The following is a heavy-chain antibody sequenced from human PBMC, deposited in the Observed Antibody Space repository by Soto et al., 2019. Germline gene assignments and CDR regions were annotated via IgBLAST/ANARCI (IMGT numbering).Heavy chain of an antibody. Sequence: SETLSLTCAVYGGAISGHDWNWIRQPPGKGLEWIGEINHSGRTNYNPSLKSRVTISVDTSKNQFSLNLGSVTAADTAVYYCARGNIAAALVYWGQGTLVTVS. V-gene: IGHV4-34*01. CDR3: ARGNIAAALVY. D-gene: IGHD6-13*01. CDR1: GGAISGHD. CDR2: INHSGRT. J-gene: IGHJ4*02.